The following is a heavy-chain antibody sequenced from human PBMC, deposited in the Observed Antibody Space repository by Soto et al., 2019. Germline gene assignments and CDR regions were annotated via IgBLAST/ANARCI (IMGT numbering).Heavy chain of an antibody. Sequence: QVQLQQWGAGLLKPSETLSLTCAVYGGSFSDYYWNWIRQPPGKGLEWIGEINHSGSTNYNPSLKSRVTISVDTSKSQFSLKLTSVTAADTALYYCERGDYDYIWGSYRRDAFDIWGQGTVVTVSP. CDR2: INHSGST. CDR3: ERGDYDYIWGSYRRDAFDI. V-gene: IGHV4-34*01. D-gene: IGHD3-16*02. CDR1: GGSFSDYY. J-gene: IGHJ3*02.